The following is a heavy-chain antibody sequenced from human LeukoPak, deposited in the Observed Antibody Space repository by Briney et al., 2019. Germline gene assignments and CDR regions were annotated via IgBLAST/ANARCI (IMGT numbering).Heavy chain of an antibody. CDR1: GYTFTSYD. Sequence: ASVKVSCKTSGYTFTSYDINWVRQATGQGLEWMGWMNPNSGNTGYAQKFQGRVTITRNTSISTAYMELSSLRSEDTAVYYCAAIWFGEDHNYMDVWGKGTTVTVSS. CDR2: MNPNSGNT. J-gene: IGHJ6*03. V-gene: IGHV1-8*03. D-gene: IGHD3-10*01. CDR3: AAIWFGEDHNYMDV.